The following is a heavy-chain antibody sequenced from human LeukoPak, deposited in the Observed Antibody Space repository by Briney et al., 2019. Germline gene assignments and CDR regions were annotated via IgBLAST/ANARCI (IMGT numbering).Heavy chain of an antibody. CDR1: GFTFSSYA. J-gene: IGHJ4*02. CDR2: IFSDAST. Sequence: GGSLRLSCAASGFTFSSYAMSWVRQAPGKGLEWVSVIFSDASTYYADSVKGRFTISRDNSKNTLYLQMNSLRAEDTAVYYCARGIVGDTYFDYWGQGTLVTVSS. D-gene: IGHD1-26*01. CDR3: ARGIVGDTYFDY. V-gene: IGHV3-23*03.